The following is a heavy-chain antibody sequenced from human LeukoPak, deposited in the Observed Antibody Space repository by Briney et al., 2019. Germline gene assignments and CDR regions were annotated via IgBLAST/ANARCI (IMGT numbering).Heavy chain of an antibody. CDR2: IYNSGST. CDR1: GGSISSDDYY. V-gene: IGHV4-30-4*01. J-gene: IGHJ4*02. D-gene: IGHD6-13*01. Sequence: PSETLSLTCTVSGGSISSDDYYWSWIRQPPGEGLEWIGYIYNSGSTYYNPSLKSRVTISVDTSKNQFSLRLSSVTAADTAVYYCARHGIATLFDYWGQGTLVTVSS. CDR3: ARHGIATLFDY.